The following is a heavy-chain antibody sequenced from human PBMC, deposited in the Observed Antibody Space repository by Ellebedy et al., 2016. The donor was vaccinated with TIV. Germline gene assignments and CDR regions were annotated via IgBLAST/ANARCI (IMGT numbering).Heavy chain of an antibody. V-gene: IGHV3-33*01. D-gene: IGHD2-2*01. CDR3: AGPPSTTSWRSYYSYGTDV. CDR2: IWYDGTIK. Sequence: GGSLRLSCAASGFSFSNYGMHWVRQAPGKGLEWLTVIWYDGTIKYYVDSVKGRFIITRDNSMHTLYLQMNSLRAEDTAVYYCAGPPSTTSWRSYYSYGTDVWGQGTTVTVSS. CDR1: GFSFSNYG. J-gene: IGHJ6*02.